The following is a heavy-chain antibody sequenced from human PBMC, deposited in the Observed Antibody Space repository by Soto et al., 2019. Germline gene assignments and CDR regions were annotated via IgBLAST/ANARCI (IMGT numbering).Heavy chain of an antibody. CDR1: GDSLSTYY. CDR2: IHDTGRT. D-gene: IGHD3-16*02. J-gene: IGHJ4*02. Sequence: SETLALTCTVSGDSLSTYYWSWIRQPAGERLEWIGRIHDTGRTNYNPSLKSRVTMSVDTSKNQFSLRVNSVTAADTAVYYCARESVSGTYRFDSSGQGALVTVSS. CDR3: ARESVSGTYRFDS. V-gene: IGHV4-4*07.